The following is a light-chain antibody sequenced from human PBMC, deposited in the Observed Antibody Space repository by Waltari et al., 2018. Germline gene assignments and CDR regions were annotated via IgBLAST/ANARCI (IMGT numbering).Light chain of an antibody. CDR1: QGIHSD. V-gene: IGKV3-15*01. CDR3: QQYNVWPPWT. J-gene: IGKJ1*01. CDR2: SAS. Sequence: EVVMTQSPPTLSVSPGERATLSCRASQGIHSDLAWYQQKPGQPPRLLIYSASTRATGVPARFTGSGSGTEFTLTVSSLQPEDSAVYYCQQYNVWPPWTFGQGTKVEIK.